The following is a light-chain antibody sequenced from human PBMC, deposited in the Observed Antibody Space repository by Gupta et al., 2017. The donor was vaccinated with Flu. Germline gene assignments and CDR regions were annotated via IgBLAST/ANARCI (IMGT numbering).Light chain of an antibody. J-gene: IGLJ1*01. CDR2: EVT. CDR1: SSDVGGYNY. CDR3: TSYAGSNNPFL. Sequence: QSALTQPPSASGSPGQSVTISCTGTSSDVGGYNYVSCYQQHPGKAPKLMIYEVTKRPSGVPDRFSGSKSGNTASLTVSGLQAEDEADYYCTSYAGSNNPFLFGTGTRVTVL. V-gene: IGLV2-8*01.